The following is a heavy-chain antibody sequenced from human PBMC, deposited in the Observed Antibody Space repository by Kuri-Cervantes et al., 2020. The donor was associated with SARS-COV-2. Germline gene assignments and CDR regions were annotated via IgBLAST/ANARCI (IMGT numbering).Heavy chain of an antibody. J-gene: IGHJ4*02. CDR1: GFTFSSYG. CDR2: IRYDGSNK. D-gene: IGHD6-19*01. V-gene: IGHV3-30*02. CDR3: AKGIAVAGTGGFDY. Sequence: GGSLRLSCAASGFTFSSYGMHWVRRAPGKGLEWVAFIRYDGSNKYYADSVKGRFTISRDNSKNTLYLQMNSLRAEDTAVYYCAKGIAVAGTGGFDYWGQGTLVTVSS.